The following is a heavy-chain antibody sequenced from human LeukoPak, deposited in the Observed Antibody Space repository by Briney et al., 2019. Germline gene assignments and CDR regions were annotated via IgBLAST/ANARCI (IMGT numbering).Heavy chain of an antibody. CDR1: GYSISAYSISAGSY. V-gene: IGHV4-38-2*02. CDR2: IHHSGST. CDR3: ARDGPGPREERFNY. J-gene: IGHJ4*02. Sequence: SETLSLACAVSGYSISAYSISAGSYWGWIRQPPGKGLEWIASIHHSGSTYYNPSFKSRVTISLDTSKNQLSLRLSSVTAADTAVYYCARDGPGPREERFNYWGQGTLVTVSS.